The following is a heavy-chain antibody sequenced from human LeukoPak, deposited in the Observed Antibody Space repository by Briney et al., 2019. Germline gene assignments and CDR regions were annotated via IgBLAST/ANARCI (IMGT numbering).Heavy chain of an antibody. Sequence: SETLSLTCTVSGGSISSSSYYWGWIRQPPGKGLEWIGEINHSGSTNYNPSLKSRVTISVDTSKNQFSLKLSSVTAADTAVYYCARSRGWIQLWLHHAFDIWGQGTMVTVSS. CDR2: INHSGST. V-gene: IGHV4-39*07. CDR3: ARSRGWIQLWLHHAFDI. J-gene: IGHJ3*02. D-gene: IGHD5-18*01. CDR1: GGSISSSSYY.